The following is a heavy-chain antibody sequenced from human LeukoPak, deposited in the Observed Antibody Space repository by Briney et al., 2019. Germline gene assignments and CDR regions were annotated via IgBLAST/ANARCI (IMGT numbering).Heavy chain of an antibody. V-gene: IGHV4-34*01. CDR3: ARIRCGHTDGICYNY. CDR1: GVSFTGNY. Sequence: SETLSLTCGVYGVSFTGNYWSWIRQPRWKGAEWIGEINHNGGTKYNPSLKSRVTISVDTSENQFSLKLSSVTAADTAVYYCARIRCGHTDGICYNYWGQGTLVTVSS. J-gene: IGHJ4*02. CDR2: INHNGGT. D-gene: IGHD2-8*01.